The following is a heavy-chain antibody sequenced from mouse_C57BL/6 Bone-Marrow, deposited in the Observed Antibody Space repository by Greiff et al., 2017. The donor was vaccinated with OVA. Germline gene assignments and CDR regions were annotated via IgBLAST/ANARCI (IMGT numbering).Heavy chain of an antibody. V-gene: IGHV7-3*01. J-gene: IGHJ4*01. Sequence: EVKLQESGGGLVQPGGSLSLSCAASGFTFPDYYMSWVRQPPGKALEWLGFIRNKANGYTTEYSASVKGRFTISRDNSQSILYLQMNALRAEDSATYYCARYRPNGYAMDYWGQGTSVTVSS. CDR2: IRNKANGYTT. CDR1: GFTFPDYY. D-gene: IGHD4-1*01. CDR3: ARYRPNGYAMDY.